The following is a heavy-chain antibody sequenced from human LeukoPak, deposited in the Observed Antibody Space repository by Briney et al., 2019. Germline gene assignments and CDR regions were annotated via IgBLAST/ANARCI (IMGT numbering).Heavy chain of an antibody. Sequence: ASVKVSCKGSGYTFTSYGISWVRQAPGQGLEWMGWISAYNGNTNYAQKLQGRVTMTTDTSTSTAYMEPWSLRSDDTAVYYCARDGGYDLHYYYYYYMDVRGKGTTVTVSS. CDR3: ARDGGYDLHYYYYYYMDV. D-gene: IGHD5-12*01. CDR2: ISAYNGNT. J-gene: IGHJ6*03. V-gene: IGHV1-18*01. CDR1: GYTFTSYG.